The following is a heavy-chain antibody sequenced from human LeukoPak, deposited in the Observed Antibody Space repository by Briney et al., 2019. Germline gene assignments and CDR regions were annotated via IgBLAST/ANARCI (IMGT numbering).Heavy chain of an antibody. CDR3: ARDSKQWLVPYYFDY. J-gene: IGHJ4*02. CDR1: GFTFSSYS. D-gene: IGHD6-19*01. V-gene: IGHV3-21*01. Sequence: GRSLRLSYAASGFTFSSYSMNWVRQAPGKGLEWVSSISSSSRYIYYADSVKGRFTISRDNAKNSLYLQMNSLRAGDTAVYYCARDSKQWLVPYYFDYWGQGTLVTVSS. CDR2: ISSSSRYI.